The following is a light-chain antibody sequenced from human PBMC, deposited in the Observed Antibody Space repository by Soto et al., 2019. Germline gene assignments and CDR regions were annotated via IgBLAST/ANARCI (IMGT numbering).Light chain of an antibody. J-gene: IGKJ4*01. CDR2: DAS. Sequence: IQMTQSPSTLSASVGDRLTITCRASQSISTWLAWYQQKLGKAPRLLMYDASRLESGVPSRFSGSGFGTDFTLTIRSLQPEDFATYYCQQYNTYSAPTFGGGTKVDIK. CDR3: QQYNTYSAPT. V-gene: IGKV1-5*01. CDR1: QSISTW.